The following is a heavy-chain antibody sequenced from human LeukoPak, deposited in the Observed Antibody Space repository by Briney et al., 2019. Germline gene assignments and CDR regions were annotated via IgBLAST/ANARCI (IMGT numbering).Heavy chain of an antibody. J-gene: IGHJ4*02. V-gene: IGHV3-23*01. CDR1: GFTFSSYA. D-gene: IGHD1-14*01. Sequence: PSGGSLRLSCAASGFTFSSYAMSWVRQAPGKGLEWVSAISGSGGSTYYADSVKGRFTISRDNSKNTLYLQMNSLRAEDTAVYYCARKGVRWGSFDYWGQGTLVTVSS. CDR2: ISGSGGST. CDR3: ARKGVRWGSFDY.